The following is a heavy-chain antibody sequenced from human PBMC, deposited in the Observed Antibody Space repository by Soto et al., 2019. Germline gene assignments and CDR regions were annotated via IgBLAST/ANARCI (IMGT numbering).Heavy chain of an antibody. CDR3: ASSIAAAGTYYYYYGMDV. J-gene: IGHJ6*02. CDR2: IIPIFGTA. Sequence: SVKVSCTASGGTFSSYAISWVRQAPGQGLEWMGGIIPIFGTANYAQKFQGRVTITADESTSTAYMELSSLRSEDTAVYYCASSIAAAGTYYYYYGMDVWGQGTTVTVSS. D-gene: IGHD6-13*01. V-gene: IGHV1-69*13. CDR1: GGTFSSYA.